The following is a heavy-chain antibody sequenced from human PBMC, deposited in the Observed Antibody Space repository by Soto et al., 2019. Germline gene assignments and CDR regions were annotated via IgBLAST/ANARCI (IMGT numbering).Heavy chain of an antibody. Sequence: QVQLQESGPGLVKPSQTLSLTCTVSGGSISSGGYYWSWIRQHPGKGLEWIGYIYYSGRTNYNPSLKSRVTISLDTSKNQFSLKLSSVTAADTAVYYCARLPGSTYFAYWGQGTLGTVSS. D-gene: IGHD3-10*01. CDR1: GGSISSGGYY. V-gene: IGHV4-31*03. CDR3: ARLPGSTYFAY. J-gene: IGHJ4*02. CDR2: IYYSGRT.